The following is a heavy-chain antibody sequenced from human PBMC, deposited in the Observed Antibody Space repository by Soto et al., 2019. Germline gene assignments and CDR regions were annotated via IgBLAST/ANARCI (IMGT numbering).Heavy chain of an antibody. V-gene: IGHV3-74*01. CDR1: GFTFRRYW. J-gene: IGHJ4*02. CDR3: ARGWVEGLSRPPRTDS. CDR2: IVSYGSAT. D-gene: IGHD3-3*01. Sequence: GGSLRLSCAASGFTFRRYWMHWVRQAPGKGLVWVSRIVSYGSATSQVDSVEGRFTISRDNAQNTLYLQMTSLRAEDTAVYYCARGWVEGLSRPPRTDSWGEATLVTVSS.